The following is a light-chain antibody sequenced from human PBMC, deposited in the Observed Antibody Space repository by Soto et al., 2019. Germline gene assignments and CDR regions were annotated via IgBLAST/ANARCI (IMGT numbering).Light chain of an antibody. CDR3: QLYGSSSTWT. CDR2: AAS. V-gene: IGKV3-20*01. Sequence: EIVLTQSPGTLSLSPGERATLSCRASQSVSSAYLAWHQHKPGQPPTLLIYAASSRVTGIPARCSGSGSGTDFTLTISRLEPEDFAVYYCQLYGSSSTWTFGQGTKVEIK. J-gene: IGKJ1*01. CDR1: QSVSSAY.